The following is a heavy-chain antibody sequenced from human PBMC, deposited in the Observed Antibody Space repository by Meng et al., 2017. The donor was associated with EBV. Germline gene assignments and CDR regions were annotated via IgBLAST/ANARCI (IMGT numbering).Heavy chain of an antibody. CDR2: IYSGGST. D-gene: IGHD5-12*01. J-gene: IGHJ4*02. V-gene: IGHV3-53*01. Sequence: VQLVGSGGALIQPGGSLRLSCAASGLTVSSNYMGWVRQGPGKGLEWVSVIYSGGSTYYADSVKGRFTISRDNSKNTLYLQMNSLRAEDTAVYYCAKHRLGPLDYWGQGTLVTVSS. CDR3: AKHRLGPLDY. CDR1: GLTVSSNY.